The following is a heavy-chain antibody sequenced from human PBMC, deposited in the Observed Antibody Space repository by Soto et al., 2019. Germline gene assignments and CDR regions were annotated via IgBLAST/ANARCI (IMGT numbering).Heavy chain of an antibody. J-gene: IGHJ1*01. CDR2: ISGTGRVT. V-gene: IGHV3-23*01. Sequence: EVQLLESGGGLVQPGGSLKISCAVSGFTFSSYAMSWVRQAPGKGLEWVSGISGTGRVTIYAESVKGRFTISRDNPKNTLYLEIKSLRVEDTAVYYCAKDVHYDIVTGIEYFDHWGQGTLLTVSS. CDR1: GFTFSSYA. D-gene: IGHD3-9*01. CDR3: AKDVHYDIVTGIEYFDH.